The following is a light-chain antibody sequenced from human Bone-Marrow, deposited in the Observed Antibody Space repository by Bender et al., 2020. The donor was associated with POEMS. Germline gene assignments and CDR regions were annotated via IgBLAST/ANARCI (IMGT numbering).Light chain of an antibody. V-gene: IGLV2-11*01. J-gene: IGLJ2*01. Sequence: QSALTQPGSVSGSPGQSVTISCTGGARNVGGHNSVSWYQQHPGKAPKLLVYDLHKRPPGAPRRSAGTKASTTASLITCGLQDDDEADYCCSSSARTSPNFGGGTKVTVL. CDR2: DLH. CDR3: SSSARTSPN. CDR1: ARNVGGHNS.